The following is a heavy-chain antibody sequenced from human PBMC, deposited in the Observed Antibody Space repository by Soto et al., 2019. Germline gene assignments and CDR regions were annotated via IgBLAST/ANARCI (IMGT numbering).Heavy chain of an antibody. CDR2: INAGNGDT. V-gene: IGHV1-3*01. CDR1: GYTFISYA. J-gene: IGHJ6*02. CDR3: AASPSFWQNYYYGAMDV. Sequence: ASVKVSCKASGYTFISYALHWVRQAPGQRLEWIGRINAGNGDTNYAQKFQERVTITRDLSTNTIYMDLSGLRSEDTAVYYCAASPSFWQNYYYGAMDVWGQGTTVTVSS.